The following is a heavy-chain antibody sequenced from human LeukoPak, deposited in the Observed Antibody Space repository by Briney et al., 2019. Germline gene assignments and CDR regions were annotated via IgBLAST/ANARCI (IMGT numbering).Heavy chain of an antibody. J-gene: IGHJ5*02. V-gene: IGHV4-34*01. Sequence: SETLSLTCAVYGGSFSGYYWSWIRQPPGKGLEWIGEINHSGSTNYNPSLKSRVTISVDTSKNQFSLKLSSVTAADTAVYYCARRVPHSDFFDAWGQGTLVTVSS. CDR2: INHSGST. D-gene: IGHD2-15*01. CDR3: ARRVPHSDFFDA. CDR1: GGSFSGYY.